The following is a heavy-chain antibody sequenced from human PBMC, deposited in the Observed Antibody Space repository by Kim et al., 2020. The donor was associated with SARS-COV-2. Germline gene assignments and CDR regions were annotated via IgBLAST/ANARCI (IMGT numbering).Heavy chain of an antibody. D-gene: IGHD3-16*01. CDR3: VRDRLGGAFDM. CDR2: ITKSSTTL. Sequence: GGSLRLSCATSGFTFSAYDMNWVRQAPGKGLEWLSFITKSSTTLYYADSVKGRFTISRDNAKNSLYLQMNSLRDEDTALYYCVRDRLGGAFDMWCQGTMV. J-gene: IGHJ3*02. V-gene: IGHV3-48*02. CDR1: GFTFSAYD.